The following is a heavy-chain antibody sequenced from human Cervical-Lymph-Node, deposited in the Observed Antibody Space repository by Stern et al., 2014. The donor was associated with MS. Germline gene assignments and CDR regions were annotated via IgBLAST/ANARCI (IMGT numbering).Heavy chain of an antibody. CDR2: INPSGTGT. J-gene: IGHJ4*02. Sequence: QVQLVQSGAEVKNPGASVKVSCKTSGNTLTNNYIHWVRQAPGQGLEWMGLINPSGTGTTYAQKFRGRLTVTRDTSTITVYMELNSLTSEDTAVYFCAADLETGFGSSDYWGQGTLVTVSP. D-gene: IGHD1-1*01. CDR3: AADLETGFGSSDY. CDR1: GNTLTNNY. V-gene: IGHV1-46*03.